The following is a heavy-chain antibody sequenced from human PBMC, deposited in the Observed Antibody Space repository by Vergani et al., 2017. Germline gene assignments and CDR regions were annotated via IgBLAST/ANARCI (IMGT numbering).Heavy chain of an antibody. CDR1: GFTFTSSA. CDR2: IVVGSGNT. Sequence: QMQLVQSGPEVKKPGTSVKVSCKASGFTFTSSAVQWVRQARGQRLEWIGWIVVGSGNTNYAQKFQERVTITRDMSTSTAYMELSSLRSEDTAVYYCAAGPKGEIPDPGGFGNWGQGKMVTGSS. V-gene: IGHV1-58*01. D-gene: IGHD4-23*01. CDR3: AAGPKGEIPDPGGFGN. J-gene: IGHJ3*01.